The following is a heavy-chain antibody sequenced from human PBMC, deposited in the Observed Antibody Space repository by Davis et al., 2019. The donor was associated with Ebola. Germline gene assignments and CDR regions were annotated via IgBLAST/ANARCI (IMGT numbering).Heavy chain of an antibody. D-gene: IGHD6-13*01. CDR3: ARRGTSSWYAGWFDP. Sequence: SETLSLTCTVSGGSISSYYWSWIRQPPGKGLEWIGYIYYSGSTNYNPSLKSRVTISVDTSKNQFSLKLSSVTAADTAMYYCARRGTSSWYAGWFDPWGQGTLVTVSP. V-gene: IGHV4-59*08. J-gene: IGHJ5*02. CDR1: GGSISSYY. CDR2: IYYSGST.